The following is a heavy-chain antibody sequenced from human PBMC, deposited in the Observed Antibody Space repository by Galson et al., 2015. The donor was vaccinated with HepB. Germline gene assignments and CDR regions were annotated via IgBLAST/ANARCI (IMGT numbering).Heavy chain of an antibody. Sequence: SLRLSCAASGFTFSSYWMHWVRQAPGKGLVWVSRINSDGSSTSYADSVKGRFTISRDNAKNTLYLQMNSLRAEDTAVYYCARGPLRAPLIVDYWGQGTLVTVSS. J-gene: IGHJ4*02. CDR3: ARGPLRAPLIVDY. D-gene: IGHD2-15*01. CDR2: INSDGSST. V-gene: IGHV3-74*01. CDR1: GFTFSSYW.